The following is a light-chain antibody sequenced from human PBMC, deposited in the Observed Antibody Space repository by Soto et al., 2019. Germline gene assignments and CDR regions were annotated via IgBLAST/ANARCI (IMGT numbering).Light chain of an antibody. CDR1: QSISSW. V-gene: IGKV1-5*03. J-gene: IGKJ1*01. Sequence: DIQMTQSPSTLSASVGDRVTITCRASQSISSWLAWYQQKPGKAPKLLIYKASSLESGVPSRFSGSGSGTEFTLTSSSLQPDDFATYYCQQYNRYRWTFGQGTKVEIK. CDR2: KAS. CDR3: QQYNRYRWT.